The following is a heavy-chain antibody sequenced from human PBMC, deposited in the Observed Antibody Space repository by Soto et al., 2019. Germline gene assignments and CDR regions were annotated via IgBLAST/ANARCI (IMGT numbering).Heavy chain of an antibody. J-gene: IGHJ4*02. Sequence: SETLSLTCTVSGGSISSSSYYWGWIRQPPGKGLEWIGSIYYSGSTYYNPSLKSRVTISVDTSKNQFSLKLSSVTAADTAVYYCARHQRTHRYYYGSGTIDYWGQGTLVTVSS. V-gene: IGHV4-39*01. CDR1: GGSISSSSYY. CDR2: IYYSGST. D-gene: IGHD3-10*01. CDR3: ARHQRTHRYYYGSGTIDY.